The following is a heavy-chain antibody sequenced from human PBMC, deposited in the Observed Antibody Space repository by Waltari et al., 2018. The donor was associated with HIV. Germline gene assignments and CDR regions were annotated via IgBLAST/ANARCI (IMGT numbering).Heavy chain of an antibody. D-gene: IGHD3-3*01. Sequence: EGQLVESGGVVVQTGGSLRLPCAASGFTFDDYALHWVRQAPGKGLEWVSLISWDGGSTYYADSVKGRFTISRDNSKNSLYLQMNSLRAEDTALYYCAKSGYDFWSGPWAFDIWGQGTMVTVSS. J-gene: IGHJ3*02. CDR1: GFTFDDYA. V-gene: IGHV3-43D*03. CDR2: ISWDGGST. CDR3: AKSGYDFWSGPWAFDI.